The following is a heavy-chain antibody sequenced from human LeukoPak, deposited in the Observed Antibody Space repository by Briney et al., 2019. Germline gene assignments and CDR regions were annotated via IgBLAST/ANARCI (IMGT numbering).Heavy chain of an antibody. V-gene: IGHV1-2*02. CDR3: ATAAGSWDFDY. D-gene: IGHD6-13*01. Sequence: ASVTVSCKSSGYTFTGYYMHWVRQAPGQGLEWMGWINPNSGGTNYAQKFQGRVTMTRDTSISTAYMELSGLRSDDTAVFFCATAAGSWDFDYWGQGTLVTVSS. CDR1: GYTFTGYY. CDR2: INPNSGGT. J-gene: IGHJ4*02.